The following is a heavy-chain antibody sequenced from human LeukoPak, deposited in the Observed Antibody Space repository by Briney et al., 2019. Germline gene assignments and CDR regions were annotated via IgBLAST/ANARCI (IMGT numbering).Heavy chain of an antibody. CDR3: ARAIYCSSTSCYYLPYYYGMDV. V-gene: IGHV1-3*01. CDR2: INADNGNT. Sequence: ASVKVSCKASGYTFTIYAMHWVRQAPGQRLEWMRWINADNGNTKYSQKFQGRVTITRDTSASTAYMELSSLRSEDTAVYYCARAIYCSSTSCYYLPYYYGMDVWGKGTTVTVSS. CDR1: GYTFTIYA. J-gene: IGHJ6*04. D-gene: IGHD2-2*01.